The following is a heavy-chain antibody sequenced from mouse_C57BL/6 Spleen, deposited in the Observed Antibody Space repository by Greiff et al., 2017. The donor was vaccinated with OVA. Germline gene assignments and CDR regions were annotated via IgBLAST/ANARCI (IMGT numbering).Heavy chain of an antibody. D-gene: IGHD1-1*01. V-gene: IGHV5-4*01. Sequence: EVKLVESGGGLVKPGGSLKLSCAASGFTFSSYAMSWVRQTPEKRLEWVATISDGGSYTYYPDNVKGRFTISRDNAKNNLYLQMSHLKSEDTAMYYCARDPDYYGSSYLFDYWGQGTTLTVSS. CDR1: GFTFSSYA. CDR3: ARDPDYYGSSYLFDY. CDR2: ISDGGSYT. J-gene: IGHJ2*01.